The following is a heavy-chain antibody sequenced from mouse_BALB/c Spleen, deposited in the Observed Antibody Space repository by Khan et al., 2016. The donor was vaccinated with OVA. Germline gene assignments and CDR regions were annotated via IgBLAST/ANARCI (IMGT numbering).Heavy chain of an antibody. Sequence: QVQLKQSGPGLVQPSQSLSITCTVSGFSLTNYSVHWVRQSPGKGLEWLGVIWSAGSTEYNAAFISRMTIRKDNSRSQVFFKMTSLQPNDTAIYYCARRGYDYDRGALFACWGQGTLVTVSA. J-gene: IGHJ3*01. CDR1: GFSLTNYS. D-gene: IGHD2-4*01. CDR2: IWSAGST. CDR3: ARRGYDYDRGALFAC. V-gene: IGHV2-2*02.